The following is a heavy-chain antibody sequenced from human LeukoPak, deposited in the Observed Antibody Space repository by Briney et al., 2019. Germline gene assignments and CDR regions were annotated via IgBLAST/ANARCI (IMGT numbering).Heavy chain of an antibody. D-gene: IGHD6-19*01. V-gene: IGHV1-18*01. CDR3: ARTKGSSGWYFAMAYFDY. J-gene: IGHJ4*02. Sequence: ASVKVSCKASGYTFISYGITWVRQAPGQGLEWMGWISPYTTKTNYAQKLQGRVTMTTDTSTSTAYMELRSLRSDDTAVYYCARTKGSSGWYFAMAYFDYWGQGTLVTVSS. CDR2: ISPYTTKT. CDR1: GYTFISYG.